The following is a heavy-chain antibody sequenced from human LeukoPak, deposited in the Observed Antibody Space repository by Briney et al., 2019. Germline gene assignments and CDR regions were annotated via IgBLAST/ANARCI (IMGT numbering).Heavy chain of an antibody. J-gene: IGHJ4*02. D-gene: IGHD4-17*01. CDR2: ISSSGSTI. CDR3: AADYGDYVHYFDY. Sequence: GGSLRLSCAASGFTFSDYYMSWIRQAPGKGLEWVSYISSSGSTIYYADSVKGRFTISRDNAKNSLYLQMNSLRAEDTAAYYCAADYGDYVHYFDYWGQGTLVTVSS. CDR1: GFTFSDYY. V-gene: IGHV3-11*04.